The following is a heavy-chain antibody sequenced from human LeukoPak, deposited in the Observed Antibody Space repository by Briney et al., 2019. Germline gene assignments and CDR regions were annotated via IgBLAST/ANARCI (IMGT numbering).Heavy chain of an antibody. D-gene: IGHD3-22*01. CDR2: ISGRGGST. CDR1: GFTFSSYA. CDR3: VRNYGYYYDSSGYWRY. J-gene: IGHJ4*02. Sequence: GGSLRLSCAASGFTFSSYAMSWVRQAPGKGLEWVSAISGRGGSTYYADSVKGRFTISRDNSKNTLYLQMNSLRAEDTAVYYCVRNYGYYYDSSGYWRYWGQGTLVTVSS. V-gene: IGHV3-23*01.